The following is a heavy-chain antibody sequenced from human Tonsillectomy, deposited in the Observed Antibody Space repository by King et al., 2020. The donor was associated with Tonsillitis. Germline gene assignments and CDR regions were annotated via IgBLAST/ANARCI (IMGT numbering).Heavy chain of an antibody. CDR3: ARVYGSGSFDHYYYYYMDV. D-gene: IGHD3-10*01. Sequence: VQLVESGGGLVQPGGSLRLSCAASGFTFSDHYMDWVRQAPGKGLEWFGRTRNKANSYTTEYAASVKGRFTISRDDSKNSLYLQMNSLKTEDTAVYYCARVYGSGSFDHYYYYYMDVWGKGTTVTVSS. CDR1: GFTFSDHY. V-gene: IGHV3-72*01. CDR2: TRNKANSYTT. J-gene: IGHJ6*03.